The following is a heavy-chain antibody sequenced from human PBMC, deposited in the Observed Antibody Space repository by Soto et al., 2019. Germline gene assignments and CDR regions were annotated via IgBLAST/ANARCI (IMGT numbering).Heavy chain of an antibody. V-gene: IGHV1-69*13. CDR3: VRGRYCSGTTCKPYYYGMDV. Sequence: SVKVSCKASGGTFSKYAISWVRQAAGQGLEWMGGIIPVSGTAIYAQKFQGRVTITADEATSTTYMELSSLRSEDTAVFFCVRGRYCSGTTCKPYYYGMDVWGQ. D-gene: IGHD2-15*01. J-gene: IGHJ6*02. CDR1: GGTFSKYA. CDR2: IIPVSGTA.